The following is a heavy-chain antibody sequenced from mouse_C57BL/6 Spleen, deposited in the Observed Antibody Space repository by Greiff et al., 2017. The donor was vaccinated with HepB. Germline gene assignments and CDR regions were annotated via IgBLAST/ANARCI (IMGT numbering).Heavy chain of an antibody. V-gene: IGHV1-69*01. Sequence: QVQLQQPGAELVMPGASVKLSCKASGYTFTSYWMHWVKQRPGQGLEWIGEIDPSDSYTNYNQKFKGKSTLTVDKSSSTAYMQLSSLTSEDSAVFYWARGGGSSYYAMDYWGQGTSVTVSS. CDR3: ARGGGSSYYAMDY. CDR2: IDPSDSYT. D-gene: IGHD1-1*02. J-gene: IGHJ4*01. CDR1: GYTFTSYW.